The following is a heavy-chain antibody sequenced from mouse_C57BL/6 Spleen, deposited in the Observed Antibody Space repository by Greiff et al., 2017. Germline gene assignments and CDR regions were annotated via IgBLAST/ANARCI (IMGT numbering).Heavy chain of an antibody. V-gene: IGHV5-4*01. CDR1: GFTFSSYA. J-gene: IGHJ4*01. CDR3: ARENY. CDR2: ISDGGSYT. Sequence: DVMLVESGGGLVKPGGSLKLSCAASGFTFSSYAMSWVRQTPEKRLEWVATISDGGSYTYYPDNVKGRFTISRDNAENNLYLQMSHLKSEDTAMYYCARENYWGQGTSVTVSS.